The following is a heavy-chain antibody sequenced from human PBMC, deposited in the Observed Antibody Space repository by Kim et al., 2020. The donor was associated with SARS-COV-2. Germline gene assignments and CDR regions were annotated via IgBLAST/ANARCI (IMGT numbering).Heavy chain of an antibody. V-gene: IGHV3-33*08. J-gene: IGHJ4*01. CDR3: ARELFINRWYAADY. D-gene: IGHD6-13*01. Sequence: GGSLRLSCAASGFTFSSYGMHWVRQAPGKGLEWVAVIWDDGSNKYYADSVKGRFTISRDNSKNTLYLQMNSLRAEDTAVYYCARELFINRWYAADYWGHGALVTVPS. CDR2: IWDDGSNK. CDR1: GFTFSSYG.